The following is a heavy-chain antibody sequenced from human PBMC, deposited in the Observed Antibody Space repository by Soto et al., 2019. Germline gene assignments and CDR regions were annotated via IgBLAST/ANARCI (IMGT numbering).Heavy chain of an antibody. CDR2: IGSDGTTI. CDR3: ARSWNEYFEY. D-gene: IGHD1-1*01. V-gene: IGHV3-48*03. J-gene: IGHJ4*02. Sequence: VGSLRLSCAASGFTFRSYEMNWVRQAPGKGLEWVSYIGSDGTTIYYADSVKGRFTISRDNAKKSLYLQMDSLRAEDTAIYYCARSWNEYFEYWGQGTPVTVSS. CDR1: GFTFRSYE.